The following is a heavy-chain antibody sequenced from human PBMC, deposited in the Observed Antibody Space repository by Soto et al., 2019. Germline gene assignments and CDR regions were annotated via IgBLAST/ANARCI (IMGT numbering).Heavy chain of an antibody. J-gene: IGHJ5*02. CDR2: IFSNDEK. V-gene: IGHV2-26*01. Sequence: QVTLKESGPVLVKPTETLTLTCTVSGFSLSNARMGVSWIRQPPGKALEWLAHIFSNDEKSYSTSLKSRLTISKATSKSQVVLTMTNMDPVDTATYYCARTAMDYSNYVPWFDPWGQGTLVTVSS. CDR1: GFSLSNARMG. D-gene: IGHD4-4*01. CDR3: ARTAMDYSNYVPWFDP.